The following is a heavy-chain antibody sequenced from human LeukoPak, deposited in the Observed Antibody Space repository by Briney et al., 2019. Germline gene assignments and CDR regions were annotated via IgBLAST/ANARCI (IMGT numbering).Heavy chain of an antibody. V-gene: IGHV1-69*05. CDR2: IIPIFGTA. D-gene: IGHD3-3*01. Sequence: RASVKVSCKASGGTFSSYAISWVRQAPGQGLEWMGGIIPIFGTANYAQKFQGRVTITTDESTSTAYMELSSLRSEDTAVYYCASSWSGLMDGPDYYYYYYMDVWGKGTTVTVSS. CDR1: GGTFSSYA. CDR3: ASSWSGLMDGPDYYYYYYMDV. J-gene: IGHJ6*03.